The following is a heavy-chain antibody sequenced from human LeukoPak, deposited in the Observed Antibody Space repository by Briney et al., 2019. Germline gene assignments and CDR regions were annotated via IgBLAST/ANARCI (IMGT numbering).Heavy chain of an antibody. CDR1: GGTFSTFA. CDR3: ARDMNTRVTPISYAFDL. V-gene: IGHV1-69*01. D-gene: IGHD4-23*01. J-gene: IGHJ3*01. CDR2: IVPMFGTK. Sequence: SVKVSCKASGGTFSTFAITWVRQAPGQGLEWMGGIVPMFGTKDYAPNFQGRVTISADESTTTVYMDLTSLTSEDTAVYYCARDMNTRVTPISYAFDLWGQGTMVTVSS.